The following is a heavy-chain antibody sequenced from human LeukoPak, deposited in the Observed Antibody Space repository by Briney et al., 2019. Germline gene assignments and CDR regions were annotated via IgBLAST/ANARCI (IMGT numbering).Heavy chain of an antibody. Sequence: ASVKVSCKASGGTFSSYAISWVRQAPGQGLEWMGRIIPVFGTANYAQKFQGRVTITTDESTSTAYMELSSLRSEDTAVYYCARENTIYCSGGSCYSSSPADYWGQGTLVTVSS. D-gene: IGHD2-15*01. V-gene: IGHV1-69*05. J-gene: IGHJ4*02. CDR1: GGTFSSYA. CDR2: IIPVFGTA. CDR3: ARENTIYCSGGSCYSSSPADY.